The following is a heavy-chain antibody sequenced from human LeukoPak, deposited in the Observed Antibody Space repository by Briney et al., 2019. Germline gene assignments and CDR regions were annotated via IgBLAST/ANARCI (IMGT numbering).Heavy chain of an antibody. CDR1: GGSISSYY. J-gene: IGHJ4*02. D-gene: IGHD3-22*01. CDR3: ARGADRGYYYPGAFDY. V-gene: IGHV4-59*12. CDR2: IYYSGST. Sequence: SETLSLTCTVSGGSISSYYWSWIRQPPGRGLEWIGYIYYSGSTNYKPSLKSRVTISVDTSRNQFSLKLSSVTAADTAVYYCARGADRGYYYPGAFDYWGQGTLVTVSS.